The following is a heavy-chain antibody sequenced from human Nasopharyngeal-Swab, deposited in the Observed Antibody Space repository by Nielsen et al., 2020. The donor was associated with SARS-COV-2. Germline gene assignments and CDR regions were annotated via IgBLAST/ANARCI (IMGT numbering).Heavy chain of an antibody. D-gene: IGHD4-17*01. CDR2: IRSKAYGGTS. Sequence: GESLKISCSASGFTFPDYAMNWVRQAPGKGLEWVGFIRSKAYGGTSEYAASVKGRFTISRDDSKRIAYLQMNSLKTEDTAVYYCTATMNFGDYVDSHMDVWGKGTTVTVSS. J-gene: IGHJ6*03. V-gene: IGHV3-49*04. CDR1: GFTFPDYA. CDR3: TATMNFGDYVDSHMDV.